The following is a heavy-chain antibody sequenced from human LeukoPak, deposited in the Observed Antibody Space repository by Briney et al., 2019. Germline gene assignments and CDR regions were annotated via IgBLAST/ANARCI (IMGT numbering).Heavy chain of an antibody. Sequence: SETLSLTCTVSGGSISSHYWSWIRQPPGKGLEWIGYIYYSGSTNYNPSLKSRVTISVDTSKNQFSLKLSSVTAADTAVYYCARGRIAKIVVVHSFSYGMDVWGQGTTVTVPS. V-gene: IGHV4-59*11. CDR2: IYYSGST. J-gene: IGHJ6*02. CDR1: GGSISSHY. CDR3: ARGRIAKIVVVHSFSYGMDV. D-gene: IGHD3-22*01.